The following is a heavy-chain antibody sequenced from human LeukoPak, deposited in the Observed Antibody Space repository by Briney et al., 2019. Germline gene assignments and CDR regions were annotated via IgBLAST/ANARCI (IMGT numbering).Heavy chain of an antibody. Sequence: PGGSLRLSCAASGFTFSSYAMSWVRQAPGKGLEWVSAISGSGGSTYYADSVKGRFTISRDNSKNTLYLQMNSLRAEDTAVYYCAKEYSSSSYYYYGMDVWGQGTTVTVSS. J-gene: IGHJ6*02. V-gene: IGHV3-23*01. CDR3: AKEYSSSSYYYYGMDV. D-gene: IGHD6-6*01. CDR1: GFTFSSYA. CDR2: ISGSGGST.